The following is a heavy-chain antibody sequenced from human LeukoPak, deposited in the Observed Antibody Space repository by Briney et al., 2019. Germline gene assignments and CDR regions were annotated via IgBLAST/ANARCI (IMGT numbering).Heavy chain of an antibody. CDR1: GYRFTNYW. CDR2: IYPGDSDT. Sequence: GESLKISCKGSGYRFTNYWIGWVRRMPGKGLEWMGIIYPGDSDTRYSPSFQGQITISAGKSISTAYLQWSSLRASDTAMYYCARQRANSSTYYMDYWGQGTLVTVSS. V-gene: IGHV5-51*01. J-gene: IGHJ4*02. D-gene: IGHD3-22*01. CDR3: ARQRANSSTYYMDY.